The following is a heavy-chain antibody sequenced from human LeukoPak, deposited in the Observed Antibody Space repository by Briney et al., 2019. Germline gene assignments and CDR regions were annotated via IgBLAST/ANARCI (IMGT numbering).Heavy chain of an antibody. J-gene: IGHJ4*02. D-gene: IGHD3-10*01. Sequence: SVKISCKASGGTFSSYAISWVRQAPGQGLEWMGRIIPIFGTANYAQKFQGRVTITTDESTSTAYMELSSLRSEDTAVYYCARLDYYGSGSYFGAHDYWGQGTLVTVSS. CDR2: IIPIFGTA. CDR1: GGTFSSYA. CDR3: ARLDYYGSGSYFGAHDY. V-gene: IGHV1-69*05.